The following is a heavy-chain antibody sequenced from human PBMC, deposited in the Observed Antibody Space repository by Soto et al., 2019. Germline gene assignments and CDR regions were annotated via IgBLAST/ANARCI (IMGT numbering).Heavy chain of an antibody. CDR2: ISYDGSNK. J-gene: IGHJ6*02. Sequence: LRLSCAASGFTFSSYAMHWVRQAPGKGLEWVAVISYDGSNKYYADSVKGRFTISRDNSKNTLYLQMNSLRAEDTAVYYCARDRRLELRTYYYYGMDVWGQGTTVTVSS. CDR1: GFTFSSYA. CDR3: ARDRRLELRTYYYYGMDV. V-gene: IGHV3-30-3*01. D-gene: IGHD1-7*01.